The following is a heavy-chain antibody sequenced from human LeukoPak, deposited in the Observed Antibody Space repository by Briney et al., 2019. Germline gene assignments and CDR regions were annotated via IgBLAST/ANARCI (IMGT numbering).Heavy chain of an antibody. CDR1: GFTFSSCL. CDR3: VRDSLLWFGEIDY. J-gene: IGHJ4*02. Sequence: GGSLRLSCVASGFTFSSCLNWVRQAPGKGLEWVSSISSSSRYIYYADSVKGRFTVSRDNAKNTLYLQINNLRDDDTAVYYCVRDSLLWFGEIDYWGQGTLVSVSS. V-gene: IGHV3-21*01. D-gene: IGHD3-10*01. CDR2: ISSSSRYI.